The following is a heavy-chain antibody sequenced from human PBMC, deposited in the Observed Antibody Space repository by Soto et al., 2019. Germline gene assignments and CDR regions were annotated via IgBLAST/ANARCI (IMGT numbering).Heavy chain of an antibody. CDR1: GYSFTSYW. V-gene: IGHV5-51*01. CDR3: ARHTLRYFDWLSKDYYYYGMDV. J-gene: IGHJ6*02. Sequence: PGESLKISCKGSGYSFTSYWIGWVRQMPGKGLEWMGIIYPGDSDTRYSPSFQGQVTISADKSISTAYLQWSSLKASDTAMYYCARHTLRYFDWLSKDYYYYGMDVWGQGTTGTAP. CDR2: IYPGDSDT. D-gene: IGHD3-9*01.